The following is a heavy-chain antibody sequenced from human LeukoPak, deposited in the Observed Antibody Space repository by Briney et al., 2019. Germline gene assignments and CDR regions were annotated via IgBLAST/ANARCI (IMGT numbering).Heavy chain of an antibody. CDR2: IIPIFGTA. V-gene: IGHV1-69*13. CDR1: GGTFSSYA. Sequence: SVKVSCKASGGTFSSYAISWVRQAPGQGLEWMGGIIPIFGTANYAQKFQGRVTITVDESTSTAYMELSSLRSEDTAVYYCARSKDYDFWSGYRNWFDPWGQGTLVTVSS. CDR3: ARSKDYDFWSGYRNWFDP. J-gene: IGHJ5*02. D-gene: IGHD3-3*01.